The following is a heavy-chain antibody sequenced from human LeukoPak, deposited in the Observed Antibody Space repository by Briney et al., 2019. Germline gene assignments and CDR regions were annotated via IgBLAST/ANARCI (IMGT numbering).Heavy chain of an antibody. CDR1: GLTFSNNA. Sequence: PGGSLRLSCKASGLTFSNNAMSWVRQAPGKGLEWVSFITLSGVSTFYADSVKGRFAVSRDNSKNTLYLQMNSLRAEDTAVYYCARAEYKMGATPRSAFDIWGQGTMVTVSS. CDR3: ARAEYKMGATPRSAFDI. J-gene: IGHJ3*02. D-gene: IGHD1-26*01. CDR2: ITLSGVST. V-gene: IGHV3-23*01.